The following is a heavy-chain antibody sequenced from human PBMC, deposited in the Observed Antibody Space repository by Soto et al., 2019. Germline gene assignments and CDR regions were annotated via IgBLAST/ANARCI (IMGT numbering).Heavy chain of an antibody. Sequence: EVQLVESGGGLVQPGGSLRLSCAASGFTFSNYWMHWIRQVPGKGLEWVSRINSDASHTYYADSVKGRFTISRDNAKKTQHMEMNRLRAEDTAVYYCVRYVHGITASCYGNWFDPWGQGTLVTVSS. CDR1: GFTFSNYW. J-gene: IGHJ5*02. CDR2: INSDASHT. D-gene: IGHD2-2*01. CDR3: VRYVHGITASCYGNWFDP. V-gene: IGHV3-74*01.